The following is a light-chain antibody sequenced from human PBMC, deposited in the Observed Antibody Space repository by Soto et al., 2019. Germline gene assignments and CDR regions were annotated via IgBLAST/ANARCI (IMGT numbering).Light chain of an antibody. CDR1: QSVSSN. Sequence: EMVLTPPPAPPSVSSVERATLSSTASQSVSSNFAWYQQKPGQAPRLRLYGASTRATGIPARVSGSGSGTEFALTISSLQSEDFAVDYCQQYNNWPRTFGQGTKV. J-gene: IGKJ1*01. V-gene: IGKV3-15*01. CDR2: GAS. CDR3: QQYNNWPRT.